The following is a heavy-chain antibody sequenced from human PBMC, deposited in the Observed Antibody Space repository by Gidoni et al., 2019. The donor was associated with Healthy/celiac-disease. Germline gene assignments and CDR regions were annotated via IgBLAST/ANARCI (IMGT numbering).Heavy chain of an antibody. Sequence: QVQLVESGGGVVQPGRSLRLSCAASGFTFSSYAMHWVRQAPGKGLAWVAVISYDGSNKYYADSVKGRFNISRDNAKNTLYLQMNSLRAEDTAVYYCARDGVSHYDFWSGYLIVDVCGQGTTVTVSS. D-gene: IGHD3-3*01. CDR2: ISYDGSNK. V-gene: IGHV3-30*04. CDR1: GFTFSSYA. J-gene: IGHJ6*02. CDR3: ARDGVSHYDFWSGYLIVDV.